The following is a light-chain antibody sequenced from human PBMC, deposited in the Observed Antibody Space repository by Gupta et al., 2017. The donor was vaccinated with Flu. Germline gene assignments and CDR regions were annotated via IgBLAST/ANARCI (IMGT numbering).Light chain of an antibody. CDR1: QSVSSTY. Sequence: EIVLTQSPGILSLSPAERATLSCRASQSVSSTYLAWYQQKHGQAPRLLIYGASSRATDIPDRFSGSGSGTDFTLTISRLEPEDFAVYYCQQYGSSPRYAFGQGTKLEIK. CDR3: QQYGSSPRYA. V-gene: IGKV3-20*01. CDR2: GAS. J-gene: IGKJ2*01.